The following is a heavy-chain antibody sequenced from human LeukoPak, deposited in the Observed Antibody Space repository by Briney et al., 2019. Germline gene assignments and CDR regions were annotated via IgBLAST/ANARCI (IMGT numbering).Heavy chain of an antibody. D-gene: IGHD3-16*01. J-gene: IGHJ4*02. CDR2: VYFNGNT. CDR1: GGSMYSGGLY. V-gene: IGHV4-31*03. Sequence: SETLSLTCSVSGGSMYSGGLYWTWIRQHPEKGLEWIGYVYFNGNTAYNPSLQSRIAISIDTSKNQFFLNLTSVTAADTAVYYCVRNLFGGQFDFWGRGVLVTVSS. CDR3: VRNLFGGQFDF.